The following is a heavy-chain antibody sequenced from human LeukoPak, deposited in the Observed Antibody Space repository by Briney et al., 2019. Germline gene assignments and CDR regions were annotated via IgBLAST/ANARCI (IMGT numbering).Heavy chain of an antibody. CDR3: ARGMATMQNYYHYMDV. Sequence: SVKVSCKASGGTLSSYAVSWVRQAPGQGLEWMGGIIPIIGSANYAQKFQGRVTITADRSTSTAYMEVSGLRSDDTAVYYCARGMATMQNYYHYMDVWGKGTTVTVSS. CDR2: IIPIIGSA. CDR1: GGTLSSYA. J-gene: IGHJ6*03. D-gene: IGHD5-24*01. V-gene: IGHV1-69*06.